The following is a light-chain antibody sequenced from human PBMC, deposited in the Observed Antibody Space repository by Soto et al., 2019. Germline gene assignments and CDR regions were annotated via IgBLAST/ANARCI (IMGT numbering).Light chain of an antibody. V-gene: IGLV2-11*01. J-gene: IGLJ3*02. CDR3: CSYVGGWV. CDR2: DVS. Sequence: QSALTQPRSVSGSPGQSVSISCAGTSSDFGGYKYVSWYQQHPGKAPKPMIFDVSERPSGVPDRFSGSKSGNTASLTISGLRAEDEADYFCCSYVGGWVFGGGTKVTVL. CDR1: SSDFGGYKY.